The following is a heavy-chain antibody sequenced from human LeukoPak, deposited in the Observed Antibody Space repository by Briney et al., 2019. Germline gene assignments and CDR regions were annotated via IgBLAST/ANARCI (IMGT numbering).Heavy chain of an antibody. CDR3: AKASGSGSYYRFGPNFDH. V-gene: IGHV3-30*18. J-gene: IGHJ4*02. D-gene: IGHD3-10*01. CDR1: GFTFSSYG. CDR2: ISYDGSNK. Sequence: GRSLRLSCAASGFTFSSYGMHWVRQAPGKGLEWVAVISYDGSNKYYADSAKGRFTISRDNSKNTLYLQMNSLRAEDTAVYYCAKASGSGSYYRFGPNFDHWGQGTLVTVSS.